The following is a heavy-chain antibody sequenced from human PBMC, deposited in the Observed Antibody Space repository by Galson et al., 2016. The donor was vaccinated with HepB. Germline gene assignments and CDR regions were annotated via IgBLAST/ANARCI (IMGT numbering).Heavy chain of an antibody. V-gene: IGHV3-9*01. CDR1: GFKFDDYA. J-gene: IGHJ6*02. Sequence: SLRLSCAASGFKFDDYAMHWVRQAPGKGLEWVAGIHWNSGTIAYADSVKGRFAISRDNAKNSLYLQMNSLRAEDTAVYYCARVVYYYYGMDVWGQGTTVTVSS. CDR2: IHWNSGTI. CDR3: ARVVYYYYGMDV.